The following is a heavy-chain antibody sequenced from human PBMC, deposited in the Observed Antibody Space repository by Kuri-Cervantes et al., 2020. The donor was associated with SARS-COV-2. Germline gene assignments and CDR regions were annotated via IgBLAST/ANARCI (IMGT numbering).Heavy chain of an antibody. CDR1: GGSVSGYY. V-gene: IGHV4-39*01. Sequence: ESLKISCAVYGGSVSGYYWGWIRQPPGKGLGWIGSIYYSGNTYYNPSLKSRVTISVDTSKNQFPLRLSSVTAADPAVYYCAISLTTVARVDNWGQGTLVTVSS. D-gene: IGHD4-11*01. CDR3: AISLTTVARVDN. CDR2: IYYSGNT. J-gene: IGHJ4*02.